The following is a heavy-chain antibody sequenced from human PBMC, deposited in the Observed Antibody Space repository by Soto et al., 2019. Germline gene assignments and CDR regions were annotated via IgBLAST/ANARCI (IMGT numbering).Heavy chain of an antibody. V-gene: IGHV5-10-1*01. CDR1: GYSFTSYW. CDR3: ARHASITMIVVVPDAYYYGMDV. CDR2: IDPSDSYT. J-gene: IGHJ6*02. Sequence: GESLKISCKGSGYSFTSYWISWVRQMPGKGLEWMVRIDPSDSYTNYSPSFQGHVTISADKSISTAYLQWSSLKASDTDMYYCARHASITMIVVVPDAYYYGMDVWGQGTTVTVSS. D-gene: IGHD3-22*01.